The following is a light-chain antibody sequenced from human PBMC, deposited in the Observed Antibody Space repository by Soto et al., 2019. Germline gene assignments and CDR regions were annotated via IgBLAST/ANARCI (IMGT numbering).Light chain of an antibody. CDR2: DAS. CDR1: QSVSSY. V-gene: IGKV3-11*01. J-gene: IGKJ4*01. CDR3: QQRSNWPSIT. Sequence: EIVLTQSPATLSLSPGERATLSCRASQSVSSYLAWYQQKPGQAPRLLMYDASTRATGIPARFSGSGSGTDFTLTISSLEPEDSAVYYCQQRSNWPSITFGGGTKVDIK.